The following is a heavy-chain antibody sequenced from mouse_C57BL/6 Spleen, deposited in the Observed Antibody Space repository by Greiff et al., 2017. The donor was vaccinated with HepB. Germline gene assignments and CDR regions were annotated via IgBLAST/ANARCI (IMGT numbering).Heavy chain of an antibody. V-gene: IGHV1-26*01. Sequence: EVQLQQSGPELVKPGASVKISCKASGYTFTDYYMNWVKQSHGKSLEWIGDINPNNGGTSYNQKFKGKATLTVDKSSSTAYMELRSLTSEDSAVYYCARGYYDYPFAYWGQGTLVTVSA. J-gene: IGHJ3*01. CDR3: ARGYYDYPFAY. D-gene: IGHD2-4*01. CDR1: GYTFTDYY. CDR2: INPNNGGT.